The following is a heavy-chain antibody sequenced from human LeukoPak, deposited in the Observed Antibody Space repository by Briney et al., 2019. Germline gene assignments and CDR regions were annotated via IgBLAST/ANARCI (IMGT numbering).Heavy chain of an antibody. Sequence: ASVTVSCKASGGIFSSYAISWVRQAPGQGLEWMGGIIPIFGTANYAQKFQGRVTITTDESTSTAYMELSSLRSEDTAVYYCARPSASGPSRAFDIWGQGTMVTVSS. V-gene: IGHV1-69*05. D-gene: IGHD6-25*01. CDR3: ARPSASGPSRAFDI. CDR2: IIPIFGTA. J-gene: IGHJ3*02. CDR1: GGIFSSYA.